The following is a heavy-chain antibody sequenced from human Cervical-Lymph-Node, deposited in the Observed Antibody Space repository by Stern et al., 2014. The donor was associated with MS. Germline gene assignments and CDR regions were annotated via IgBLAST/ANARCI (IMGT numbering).Heavy chain of an antibody. CDR3: ARDYEDTSMLFDH. CDR1: GFTFSSYG. J-gene: IGHJ4*02. D-gene: IGHD2-8*01. CDR2: ISYDGNHK. V-gene: IGHV3-30*03. Sequence: MQLVESGGAVVQPGRSLRLSCAASGFTFSSYGILWVLQAPGKVLEWVTVISYDGNHKYYAASVKGRFTISRDNSKNTLHLQMNSVTPDDTAIYYCARDYEDTSMLFDHWGQGTLVTVSS.